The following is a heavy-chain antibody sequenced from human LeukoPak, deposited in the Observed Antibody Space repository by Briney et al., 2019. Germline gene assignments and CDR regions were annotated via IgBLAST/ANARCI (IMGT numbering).Heavy chain of an antibody. Sequence: ASVKVSCKASGYTFTIYDINWVRHATGQGLEWMGWMNPNSGNTGYAQKFQGRVTMTRNTSISTAYMELSSLRSEDTAVYCCATTFTIGGVIFQDYWGQGTLVTVSS. CDR1: GYTFTIYD. CDR3: ATTFTIGGVIFQDY. CDR2: MNPNSGNT. J-gene: IGHJ4*02. V-gene: IGHV1-8*01. D-gene: IGHD3-16*02.